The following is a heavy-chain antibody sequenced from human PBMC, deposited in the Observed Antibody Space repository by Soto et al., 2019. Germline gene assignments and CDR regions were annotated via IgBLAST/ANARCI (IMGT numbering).Heavy chain of an antibody. Sequence: SETLSLTCTVSGGSISSYYWSWIRQPPGKGLEWIGYISYSRSTNYNPSLKSRVTISVDTSKNQFSLKLSSVTAADTAVYYCARGAPDSNSSDWFDTWGQGTLVTVSS. CDR2: ISYSRST. D-gene: IGHD6-6*01. J-gene: IGHJ5*02. V-gene: IGHV4-59*01. CDR3: ARGAPDSNSSDWFDT. CDR1: GGSISSYY.